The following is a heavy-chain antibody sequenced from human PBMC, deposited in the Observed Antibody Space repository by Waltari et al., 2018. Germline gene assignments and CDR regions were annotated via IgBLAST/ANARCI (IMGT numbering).Heavy chain of an antibody. D-gene: IGHD3-22*01. CDR3: ARDKSTPGYYDSSGYYFQDY. J-gene: IGHJ4*02. V-gene: IGHV4-38-2*02. CDR1: GYSISSGYY. CDR2: IYHSGST. Sequence: QVQLQESGPGLVTPSETLSLTCAVSGYSISSGYYWGWIRQPPGKGLEWIGSIYHSGSTYYNPSLKSRVTISVDTSKNQFSLKLSSVTAADTAVYYCARDKSTPGYYDSSGYYFQDYWGQGTLVTVSS.